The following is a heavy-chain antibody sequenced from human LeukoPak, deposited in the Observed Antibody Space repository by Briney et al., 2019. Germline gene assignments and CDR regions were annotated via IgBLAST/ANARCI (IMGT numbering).Heavy chain of an antibody. Sequence: GGSLRLSCAASGFTFSDYYMIWIRQAPGKGLEWVSYISSSSYTNYADSVKGRFTISRDNAKNSLYLQMNSLRAEDTAVYYCARAPHYSNYGPYYYGMDVWGQGTTVTVSS. V-gene: IGHV3-11*06. J-gene: IGHJ6*02. CDR1: GFTFSDYY. CDR3: ARAPHYSNYGPYYYGMDV. CDR2: ISSSSYT. D-gene: IGHD4-11*01.